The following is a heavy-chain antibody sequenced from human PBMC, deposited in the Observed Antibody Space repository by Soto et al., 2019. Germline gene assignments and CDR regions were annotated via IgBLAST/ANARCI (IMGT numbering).Heavy chain of an antibody. V-gene: IGHV3-23*01. D-gene: IGHD6-13*01. Sequence: GGSLRLSCAASGFSFSDYAMGWVRQAPGKGLEWVSVISESGGSTHYADSVRGRFTVSRDNSKNSLSLRMNSLRDEDTAVYFCAKRSPYSSGWYSPIFDYWGQGALVTVS. CDR1: GFSFSDYA. CDR3: AKRSPYSSGWYSPIFDY. CDR2: ISESGGST. J-gene: IGHJ4*02.